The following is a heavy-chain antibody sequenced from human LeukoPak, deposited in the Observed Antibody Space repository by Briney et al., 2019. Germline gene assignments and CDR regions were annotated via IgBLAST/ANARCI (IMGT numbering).Heavy chain of an antibody. CDR3: ARLSSGWLIDP. J-gene: IGHJ5*02. CDR1: GFTFSSYG. Sequence: PGRSLRLSCAASGFTFSSYGMHGVRQAPGKGLERVAVIWSDGSNKYYADSVKGRFTISRDNSKNTLYLQMNSLRAEDTAVNYCARLSSGWLIDPWGQGTLVTVSS. CDR2: IWSDGSNK. V-gene: IGHV3-33*01. D-gene: IGHD6-19*01.